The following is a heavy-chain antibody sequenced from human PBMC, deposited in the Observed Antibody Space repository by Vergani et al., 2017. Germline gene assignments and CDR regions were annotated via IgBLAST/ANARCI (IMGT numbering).Heavy chain of an antibody. J-gene: IGHJ4*02. D-gene: IGHD3-22*01. Sequence: QVQLVESGGGVVQPGRSLRLSCAASGFTFSSYGMHWVRQAPGKGLEWVAVISYDGSNKYYADSVKGRFTISRDNYKNTLYLQMNSLRAEDTAVYYCAKDAGYSQLWGQGTLVTVSS. CDR1: GFTFSSYG. CDR2: ISYDGSNK. CDR3: AKDAGYSQL. V-gene: IGHV3-30*18.